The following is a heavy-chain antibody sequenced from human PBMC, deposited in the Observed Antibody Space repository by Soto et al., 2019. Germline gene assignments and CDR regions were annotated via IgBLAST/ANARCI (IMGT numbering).Heavy chain of an antibody. J-gene: IGHJ4*02. CDR1: GGSFSGYY. V-gene: IGHV4-34*01. CDR2: INHSGST. Sequence: SETLSLTCAVYGGSFSGYYWSWIRQPPGKGLEWIGEINHSGSTNYNPSLKSRVTISVDTSKNQFSLKLSSVTAADTAVYSGYCSSTSCYQFDYWGQGTLVTVSS. D-gene: IGHD2-2*01. CDR3: YCSSTSCYQFDY.